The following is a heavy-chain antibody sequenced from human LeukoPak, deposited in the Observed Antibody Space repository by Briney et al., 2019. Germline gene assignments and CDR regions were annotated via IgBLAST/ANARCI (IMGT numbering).Heavy chain of an antibody. CDR2: INSNNGGT. CDR3: ARDLLGRSYGGSNYFGMEV. Sequence: ASVKVSCKASGYTFSDYYVHWVRQAPGQGLEWMGWINSNNGGTNYAQRFQDWLSMTRDTSINTVYMELSSLKSDDTAVYYCARDLLGRSYGGSNYFGMEVWGQGTPVTVSS. V-gene: IGHV1-2*04. D-gene: IGHD2-15*01. CDR1: GYTFSDYY. J-gene: IGHJ6*02.